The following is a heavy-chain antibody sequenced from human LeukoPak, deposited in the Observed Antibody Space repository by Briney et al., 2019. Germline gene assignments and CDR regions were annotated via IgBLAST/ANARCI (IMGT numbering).Heavy chain of an antibody. V-gene: IGHV4-39*01. CDR1: GGSISSSSYY. D-gene: IGHD2-15*01. J-gene: IGHJ6*02. CDR2: IYYSGST. Sequence: SETLSLTCTVSGGSISSSSYYWGWIRQPPGKGLEWIGSIYYSGSTNYNPSLKSRVTISVDTSKNQFSLKLSSVTAADTAVYYCARLGGAASVSYYYYGMDVWGQGTTVTVSS. CDR3: ARLGGAASVSYYYYGMDV.